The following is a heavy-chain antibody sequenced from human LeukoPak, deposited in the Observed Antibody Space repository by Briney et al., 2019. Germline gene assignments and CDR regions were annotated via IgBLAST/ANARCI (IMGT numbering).Heavy chain of an antibody. CDR3: ARASGSGWTYYYYYYGMDV. J-gene: IGHJ6*02. D-gene: IGHD6-19*01. Sequence: SETLSLTCAVSGGSISSSNWWSWVRQPPRKGLEWIGEIYHSGSTNYNPSLKSRVTISVDKSKNQFSLKLSSVTAADTAVYYCARASGSGWTYYYYYYGMDVWGQGTTVTVSS. CDR2: IYHSGST. V-gene: IGHV4-4*02. CDR1: GGSISSSNW.